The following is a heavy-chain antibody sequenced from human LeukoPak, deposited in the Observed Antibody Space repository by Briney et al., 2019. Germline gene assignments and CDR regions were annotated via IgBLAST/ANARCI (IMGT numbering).Heavy chain of an antibody. D-gene: IGHD6-13*01. CDR2: ISAYNGNT. CDR1: GYTFTSYG. V-gene: IGHV1-18*01. CDR3: ARDQGIAAAGPRYYYGMDV. Sequence: GASVKVSCKASGYTFTSYGISWVRQAPGQGLEWMGWISAYNGNTNYAQKLQGRVTMTTDTSTSTAYMELRSLRSDDTAVYYCARDQGIAAAGPRYYYGMDVWGQGTTVTVSS. J-gene: IGHJ6*02.